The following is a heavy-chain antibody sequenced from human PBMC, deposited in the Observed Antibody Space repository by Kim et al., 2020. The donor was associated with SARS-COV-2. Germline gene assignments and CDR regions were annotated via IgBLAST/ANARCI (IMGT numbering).Heavy chain of an antibody. J-gene: IGHJ4*02. V-gene: IGHV3-43*01. D-gene: IGHD3-10*01. CDR3: AKDSYGSGRTGFDY. Sequence: GGSLRLSCAASGFTFDDYTMHWVRQAPGKGLEWVSLISWDGGSTYYADSVKGRFTISRDNSKNSLYLQMNSLRTEDTALYYCAKDSYGSGRTGFDYWGQGTLVTVSS. CDR1: GFTFDDYT. CDR2: ISWDGGST.